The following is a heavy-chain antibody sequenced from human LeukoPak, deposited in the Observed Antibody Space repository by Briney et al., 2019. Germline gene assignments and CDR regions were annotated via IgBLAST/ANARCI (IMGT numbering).Heavy chain of an antibody. CDR3: ARGYSYYYYESSGPGY. V-gene: IGHV3-30*01. CDR2: ISYDGTNK. CDR1: GFTFSSYA. Sequence: GGSLRLSCAASGFTFSSYAMHWVRQAPGKGLEWVAVISYDGTNKYYADSVKGRFTISRDNSKNTLYPQLNSLRAEDTAVYYCARGYSYYYYESSGPGYWGQGTLVTVSS. D-gene: IGHD3-22*01. J-gene: IGHJ4*02.